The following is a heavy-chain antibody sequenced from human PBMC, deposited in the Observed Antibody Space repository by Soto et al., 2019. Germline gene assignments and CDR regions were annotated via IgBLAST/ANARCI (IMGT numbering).Heavy chain of an antibody. Sequence: LRLSCAASGFTFSGSGMHWVRQAPGKGLEWVAVISYDGSNKYYADSVKGRFTISRDNSKNTLYLQMNSLRAEDTAVYYCATGSLDDDYFDYWGQGTLVTVSS. CDR2: ISYDGSNK. CDR3: ATGSLDDDYFDY. J-gene: IGHJ4*02. D-gene: IGHD3-10*01. CDR1: GFTFSGSG. V-gene: IGHV3-30*03.